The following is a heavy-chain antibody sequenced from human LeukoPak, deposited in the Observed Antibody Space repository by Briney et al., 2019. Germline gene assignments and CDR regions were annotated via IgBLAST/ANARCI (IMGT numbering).Heavy chain of an antibody. V-gene: IGHV3-48*02. J-gene: IGHJ4*02. D-gene: IGHD1-1*01. Sequence: GGSLRLSCAASGFTFSYYSMNWVRQAPGKGLEWVSYISSSSSSTIHYADSVKGRFTISRDNAQNSLYLQMNSLRDEDTAVYYCARDWDGNVDYWGQGTLVTVSS. CDR3: ARDWDGNVDY. CDR1: GFTFSYYS. CDR2: ISSSSSSTI.